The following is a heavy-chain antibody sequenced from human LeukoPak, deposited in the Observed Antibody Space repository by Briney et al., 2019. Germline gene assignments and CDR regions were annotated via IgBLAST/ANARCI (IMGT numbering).Heavy chain of an antibody. CDR1: GYTFTNYA. D-gene: IGHD1-1*01. V-gene: IGHV1-3*01. J-gene: IGHJ6*02. Sequence: ASVKVSCKGSGYTFTNYAVHWVRQAPGQRLEWLGWINPGNGDTRYSQKFQGRVTITGDTPATTVYMELNSLTAEDTAVYYCSRDRWHCRVNCDSVYYYSLDVWGQGTTVAVSS. CDR2: INPGNGDT. CDR3: SRDRWHCRVNCDSVYYYSLDV.